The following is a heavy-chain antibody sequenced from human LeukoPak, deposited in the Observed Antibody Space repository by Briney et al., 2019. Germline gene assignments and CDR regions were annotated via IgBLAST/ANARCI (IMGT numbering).Heavy chain of an antibody. CDR1: GFTFDDYA. CDR3: AKVMTPATAIRGAFDY. CDR2: ISWNSGSI. D-gene: IGHD2-2*02. J-gene: IGHJ4*02. Sequence: GGSLRLSCAASGFTFDDYAMHWVRQAPGMGLEWFSGISWNSGSIGYADSVTAQFTIYRDKAKKSLYLKMNSLRAEDTALYYCAKVMTPATAIRGAFDYWGQGTLVTVSS. V-gene: IGHV3-9*01.